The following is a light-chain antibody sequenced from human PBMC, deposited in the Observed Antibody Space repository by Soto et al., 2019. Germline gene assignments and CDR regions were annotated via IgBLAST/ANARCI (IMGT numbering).Light chain of an antibody. CDR3: QQRSNSLT. CDR1: QSVSSY. J-gene: IGKJ4*01. CDR2: DAS. Sequence: EIVLTQSPATLSLSPGERATLSFRASQSVSSYLAWYQQKPGQAPRLLIYDASNRATGIPARFSGSGSGTDFTLTISSLEPEDFAVYYCQQRSNSLTFGGRTKVDIK. V-gene: IGKV3-11*01.